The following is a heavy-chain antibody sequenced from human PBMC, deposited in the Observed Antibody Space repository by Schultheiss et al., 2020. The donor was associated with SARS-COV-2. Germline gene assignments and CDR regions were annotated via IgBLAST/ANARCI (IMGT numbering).Heavy chain of an antibody. CDR3: ARAIAMAGGPPWYFEL. Sequence: SETLSLTCTASGGSISSYYWSWIRQPPGKGLEWIGYIYYSGSTYYNPSLKSRVIISVDTSKNQFSLKLSSVTAADTAVYYCARAIAMAGGPPWYFELWGRGTLVTVSS. CDR2: IYYSGST. V-gene: IGHV4-59*08. J-gene: IGHJ2*01. D-gene: IGHD6-19*01. CDR1: GGSISSYY.